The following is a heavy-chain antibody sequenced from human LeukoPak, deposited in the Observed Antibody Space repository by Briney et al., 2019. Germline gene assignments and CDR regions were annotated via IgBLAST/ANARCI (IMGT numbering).Heavy chain of an antibody. CDR1: GGSISSYY. CDR3: ARSGPTTRHYYDSSGYYYYYGMDV. D-gene: IGHD3-22*01. CDR2: IYYSGST. V-gene: IGHV4-59*01. Sequence: PSETLSRTCTVSGGSISSYYWSWMRQPPGKGLEGSGYIYYSGSTNYNPSLQSRVTISVDTSKNQFSLKLSSVTAADTAVYYCARSGPTTRHYYDSSGYYYYYGMDVWGQGTTVTVSS. J-gene: IGHJ6*02.